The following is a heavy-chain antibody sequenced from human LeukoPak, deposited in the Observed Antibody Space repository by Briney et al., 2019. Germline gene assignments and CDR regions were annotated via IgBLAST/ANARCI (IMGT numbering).Heavy chain of an antibody. J-gene: IGHJ4*02. Sequence: ASVKVSCKASGGTFSSYAISWVRQAPGQGLEWMGWINPNSGGTNYAQKFQGWVTMTRDTSISTAYMELSRLRSDDTAMYYCARESHETREDYWGQGTLVTVSS. D-gene: IGHD1-1*01. CDR2: INPNSGGT. CDR1: GGTFSSYA. V-gene: IGHV1-2*04. CDR3: ARESHETREDY.